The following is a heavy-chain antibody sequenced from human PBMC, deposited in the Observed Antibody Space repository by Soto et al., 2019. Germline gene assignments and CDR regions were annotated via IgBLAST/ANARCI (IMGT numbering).Heavy chain of an antibody. V-gene: IGHV1-18*01. CDR3: ARVVAAAGPPRQGWFDP. CDR2: ISAYNGNT. J-gene: IGHJ5*02. Sequence: QVQLVQSGAEVKKPGASVKVSCKASGYTFTSYGISWVRQAPGQGLEWMGWISAYNGNTNYAQKLQGRVTMTTDTSTSTAYMEPRSLRSDDTAVYYCARVVAAAGPPRQGWFDPWGQGTLVTVSS. CDR1: GYTFTSYG. D-gene: IGHD6-13*01.